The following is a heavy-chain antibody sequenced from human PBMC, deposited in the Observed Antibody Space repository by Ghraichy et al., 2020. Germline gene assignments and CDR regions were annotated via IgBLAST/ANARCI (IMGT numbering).Heavy chain of an antibody. CDR3: ARASPAGPKLYGMDV. V-gene: IGHV3-13*01. Sequence: GGSLRLSCAASGFTFSSYDMHWVRQATGKGLEWVSAIGTAGDTYYPGSVKGRFTISRENAKNSLYLQMNSLRAGDTAVYYCARASPAGPKLYGMDVWGQGTTVTVSS. CDR2: IGTAGDT. CDR1: GFTFSSYD. J-gene: IGHJ6*02.